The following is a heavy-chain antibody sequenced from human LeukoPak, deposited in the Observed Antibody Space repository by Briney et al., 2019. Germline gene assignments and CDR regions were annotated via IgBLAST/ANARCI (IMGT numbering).Heavy chain of an antibody. CDR3: ARARGFTGAVDY. D-gene: IGHD5-12*01. CDR2: ISSSSVTI. V-gene: IGHV3-48*04. CDR1: GFTFSSYS. Sequence: GGSLRLSCAASGFTFSSYSMNWVRQAPGKGLEWVSYISSSSVTIYYADSVKGRFTISRDNAKNSLYLQMNSLRAEDTAVYYCARARGFTGAVDYWGQGTLVTVSS. J-gene: IGHJ4*02.